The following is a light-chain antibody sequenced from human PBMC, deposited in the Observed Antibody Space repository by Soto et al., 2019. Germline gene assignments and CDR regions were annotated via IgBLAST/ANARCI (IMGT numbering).Light chain of an antibody. CDR2: AAS. V-gene: IGKV1-9*01. CDR3: HQLNSYPIN. Sequence: DIQLTHSPSFLSASVGDRVTITCLASQSRSTDLAWYQQKLGKVPNLLIYAASTLQSEVPSRFSGSGSGTEFTLTFGSLQTEDFATDYGHQLNSYPINFGLGTRLVIK. CDR1: QSRSTD. J-gene: IGKJ5*01.